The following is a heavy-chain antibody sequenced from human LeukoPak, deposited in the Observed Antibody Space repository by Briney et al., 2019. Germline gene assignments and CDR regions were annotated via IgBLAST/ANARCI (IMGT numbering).Heavy chain of an antibody. CDR3: AREEGGSDGIEY. Sequence: GGSLRLSCAASGFTFSSYWMHWVRQAPGKGLVWVSRINSDGSSTSYADSVKGRFTISRDNAKNTLYLQMNSLRAEDTAVYYCAREEGGSDGIEYWGQGILVTVSS. CDR2: INSDGSST. D-gene: IGHD1-26*01. V-gene: IGHV3-74*01. CDR1: GFTFSSYW. J-gene: IGHJ4*02.